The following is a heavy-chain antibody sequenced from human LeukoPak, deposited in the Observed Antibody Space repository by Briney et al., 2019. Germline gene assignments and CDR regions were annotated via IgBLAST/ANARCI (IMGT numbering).Heavy chain of an antibody. D-gene: IGHD6-6*01. CDR2: ISGSGGST. CDR3: AKHSSSSSSPFGY. CDR1: GFTFSSYA. Sequence: GGSLRLSCAASGFTFSSYAMSWVRQAPGKGLEWVSAISGSGGSTYYADSVKGRFTISRDNSKNALYLQMNSLRAEDTAVYYCAKHSSSSSSPFGYWGQGTLVTVSS. J-gene: IGHJ4*02. V-gene: IGHV3-23*01.